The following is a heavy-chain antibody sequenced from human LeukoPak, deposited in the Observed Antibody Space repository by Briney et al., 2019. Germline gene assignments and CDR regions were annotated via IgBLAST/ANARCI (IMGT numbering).Heavy chain of an antibody. V-gene: IGHV3-74*01. CDR3: ASELLAMGGY. CDR1: GFTFSSNW. CDR2: INGDGSRT. J-gene: IGHJ4*02. Sequence: GGSLRLSCAASGFTFSSNWMHWVRQAPGKGLVWVSRINGDGSRTSYVDSVKGRFTISRDNAKNTLYLQMNSLRAEDTAVYYCASELLAMGGYWGQGTLVTVSS. D-gene: IGHD5-18*01.